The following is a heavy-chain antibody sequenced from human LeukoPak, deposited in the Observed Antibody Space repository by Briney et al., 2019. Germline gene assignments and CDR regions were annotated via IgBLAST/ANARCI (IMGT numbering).Heavy chain of an antibody. CDR1: GFTFSSYS. CDR2: ISSASAYR. V-gene: IGHV3-21*01. Sequence: PGGSLRLSCAASGFTFSSYSMHWVRQAPGKGLEWVSSISSASAYRYYADSVKGRFTISRDNAKNSLHLRMNSLRAEDSAVYYCTRGPALIGVAGTWPLDDWGQGTLVTVSS. CDR3: TRGPALIGVAGTWPLDD. J-gene: IGHJ4*02. D-gene: IGHD6-19*01.